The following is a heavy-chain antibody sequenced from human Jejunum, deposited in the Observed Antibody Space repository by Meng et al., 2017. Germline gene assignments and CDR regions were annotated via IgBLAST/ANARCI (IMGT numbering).Heavy chain of an antibody. CDR3: ARYLWSRGVFDS. D-gene: IGHD3-10*01. V-gene: IGHV4-34*01. CDR2: IHQTGST. J-gene: IGHJ5*01. CDR1: SASFTGYY. Sequence: QLHPQQWGAGLCSPWGTLSPTCIVYSASFTGYYWGWVRPTPGKGLEWIGEIHQTGSTNYSPSLPSLVTISIDTSKKDFSLELRSVTAADTAVYYCARYLWSRGVFDSWGQGTLVTVSS.